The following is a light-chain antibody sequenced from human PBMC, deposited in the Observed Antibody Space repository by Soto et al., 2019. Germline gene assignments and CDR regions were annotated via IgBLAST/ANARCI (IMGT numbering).Light chain of an antibody. CDR2: GAS. Sequence: EIVWPQSTGTMSRSPGERATLSCRASQSVSNNYLAWYQQKPGQAPRLLIYGASNRATGIPDRFSGSGSGTDFTLTISRLEPEDFAVYYCQQYGSSGTFGQGTKVDIK. J-gene: IGKJ1*01. CDR1: QSVSNNY. V-gene: IGKV3-20*01. CDR3: QQYGSSGT.